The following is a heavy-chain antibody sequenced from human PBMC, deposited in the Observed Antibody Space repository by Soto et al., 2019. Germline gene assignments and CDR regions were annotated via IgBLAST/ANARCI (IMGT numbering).Heavy chain of an antibody. J-gene: IGHJ4*02. CDR1: GFTFNSSA. Sequence: GAPVEVSCKASGFTFNSSAIQWVRQARGQRLEWIGWIVVGSGNTNYAQKFQERVTITRDMSTSTAYMELSSLRSEDTAVYYCAAGYGSGSYYPFDYWGQGTLVTVSS. V-gene: IGHV1-58*02. CDR2: IVVGSGNT. D-gene: IGHD3-10*01. CDR3: AAGYGSGSYYPFDY.